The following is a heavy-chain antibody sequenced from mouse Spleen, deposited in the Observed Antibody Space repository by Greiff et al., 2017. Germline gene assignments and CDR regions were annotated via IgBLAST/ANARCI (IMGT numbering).Heavy chain of an antibody. CDR2: IDPETGGT. J-gene: IGHJ1*01. Sequence: QVQLKQSGAELVRPGASVTLSCKASGYTFTDYEMHWVKQTPVHGLEWIGAIDPETGGTAYNQKFKGKAILTADKSSSTAYMELRSLTSEDSAVYYCTRGDYDGWYFDVWGAGTTVTVSS. D-gene: IGHD2-4*01. CDR3: TRGDYDGWYFDV. V-gene: IGHV1-15*01. CDR1: GYTFTDYE.